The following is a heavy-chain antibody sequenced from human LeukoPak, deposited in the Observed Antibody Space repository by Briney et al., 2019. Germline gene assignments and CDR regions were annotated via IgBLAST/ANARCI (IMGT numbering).Heavy chain of an antibody. D-gene: IGHD6-13*01. CDR2: IYYSGST. J-gene: IGHJ4*02. CDR3: ARGPSSSWYIIDY. Sequence: SETLSLTCTVSGGSISSYYWSWIRQPPGKGLEWIGHIYYSGSTNYNPSLKSRVTISVDTSKNQFSLKLSSVTAADTAMYYCARGPSSSWYIIDYWGQGTLVTVSS. V-gene: IGHV4-59*01. CDR1: GGSISSYY.